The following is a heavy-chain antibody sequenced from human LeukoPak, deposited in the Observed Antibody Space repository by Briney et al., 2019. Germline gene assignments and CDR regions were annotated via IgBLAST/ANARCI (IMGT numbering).Heavy chain of an antibody. CDR2: IIPMFGTA. D-gene: IGHD1-1*01. V-gene: IGHV1-69*13. CDR3: AKMEFRDFDL. CDR1: GGTFCSYA. Sequence: ASVKVSCKASGGTFCSYAISWVRQAPGQGLEWMGGIIPMFGTANYAQKFQGRVTITADESTSTAYMELSSLRSEDTAVYYCAKMEFRDFDLWGRGTLVIVSS. J-gene: IGHJ2*01.